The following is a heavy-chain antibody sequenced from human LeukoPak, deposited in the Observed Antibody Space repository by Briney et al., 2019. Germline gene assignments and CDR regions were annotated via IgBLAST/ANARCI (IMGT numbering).Heavy chain of an antibody. V-gene: IGHV1-2*06. CDR3: ARSRYYYYMDV. Sequence: GASVKVSCKASGYTFTGYYMHWVRQAPGRGLEWMGRINPSSGGTNYAQKFQGRVTMTRDTSISTAYMELSRLRSDDTAVYYCARSRYYYYMDVWGKGTTVTVSS. CDR2: INPSSGGT. J-gene: IGHJ6*03. CDR1: GYTFTGYY.